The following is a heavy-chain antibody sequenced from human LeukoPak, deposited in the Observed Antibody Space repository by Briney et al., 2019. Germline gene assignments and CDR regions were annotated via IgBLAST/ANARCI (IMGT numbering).Heavy chain of an antibody. CDR1: GYTFTSYA. CDR3: ASSRRYCSSTSCYSSFSGYDY. J-gene: IGHJ4*02. V-gene: IGHV7-4-1*02. CDR2: ISTNTGNP. Sequence: ASVKVSCKASGYTFTSYAMNWVRQAPGQGLEWMGWISTNTGNPTYAQGFTGRFVFSLDTSVSTAYLQISSLKAEDTAVYYCASSRRYCSSTSCYSSFSGYDYWGQGTLVTVSS. D-gene: IGHD2-2*01.